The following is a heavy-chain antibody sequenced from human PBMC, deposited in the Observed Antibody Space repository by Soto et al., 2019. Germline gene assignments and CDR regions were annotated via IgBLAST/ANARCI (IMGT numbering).Heavy chain of an antibody. V-gene: IGHV4-61*01. CDR3: ARDRHIVANYYYCGMDV. Sequence: QVQLQESGPGLVKPSETLSLTCTVSGGSVSSGSYYWSWIRQPPGKGLEWIGYIYYSGSTNYNPPLKSRVTISAQTSNNQFCLKLSSVTAADTAVYYCARDRHIVANYYYCGMDVWGQGTTVTVSS. CDR2: IYYSGST. D-gene: IGHD5-12*01. J-gene: IGHJ6*02. CDR1: GGSVSSGSYY.